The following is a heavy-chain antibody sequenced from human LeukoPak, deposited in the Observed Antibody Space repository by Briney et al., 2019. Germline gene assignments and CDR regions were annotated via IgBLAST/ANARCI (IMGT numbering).Heavy chain of an antibody. CDR3: ARDLSGSYYGAFDI. CDR1: GFTLSSYE. J-gene: IGHJ3*02. D-gene: IGHD1-26*01. Sequence: GGSLRLSCAASGFTLSSYEMNWVRQAPGKGLEWVSVIYSGGSTYYADSVKGRFTISRDSSKNTLYLQMNSLRAEDTAVYYCARDLSGSYYGAFDIWGQGTMVTVSS. CDR2: IYSGGST. V-gene: IGHV3-66*02.